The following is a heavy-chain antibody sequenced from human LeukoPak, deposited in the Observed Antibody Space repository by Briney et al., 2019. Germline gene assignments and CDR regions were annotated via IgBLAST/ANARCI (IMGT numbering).Heavy chain of an antibody. V-gene: IGHV3-30*18. CDR3: AKPYYDFWSGPDY. CDR2: ISYDRSNK. CDR1: GFTFSSYG. J-gene: IGHJ4*02. D-gene: IGHD3-3*01. Sequence: GGSLRLSCAASGFTFSSYGMHWVRQAPGKGLEWVAVISYDRSNKYYADSVKGRFTISRDNSKNTLYLQMNSLRAEDTAVYYCAKPYYDFWSGPDYWGQGTLVTVSS.